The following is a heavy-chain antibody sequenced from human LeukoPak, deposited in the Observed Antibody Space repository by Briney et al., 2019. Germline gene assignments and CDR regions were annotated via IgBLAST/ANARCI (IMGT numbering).Heavy chain of an antibody. CDR3: ARAWNSSGWYLGY. J-gene: IGHJ4*02. CDR2: IYSGGST. V-gene: IGHV3-53*01. Sequence: GGSLRLSCAASGFIVSSTYMSWVRQAPGRGLEWVSVIYSGGSTYYADFVKGRFTSSRDSSKNTLYLQMNSLRAEDTTVYYCARAWNSSGWYLGYWGQGTLVTVSS. D-gene: IGHD6-19*01. CDR1: GFIVSSTY.